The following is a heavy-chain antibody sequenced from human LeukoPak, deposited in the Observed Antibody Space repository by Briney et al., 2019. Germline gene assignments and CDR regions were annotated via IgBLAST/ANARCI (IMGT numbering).Heavy chain of an antibody. Sequence: PSETLSLTCTVSGYSISSGYYWGWIRQPPGKGLEWIGSIYYSGSTYYNPSLKSRVTISVDTSKNQFSLKLSSVTAADTAVYYCARTVDDGLSDYYDSSGYYYFDYWGQGTLVTVSS. J-gene: IGHJ4*02. V-gene: IGHV4-38-2*02. CDR3: ARTVDDGLSDYYDSSGYYYFDY. D-gene: IGHD3-22*01. CDR2: IYYSGST. CDR1: GYSISSGYY.